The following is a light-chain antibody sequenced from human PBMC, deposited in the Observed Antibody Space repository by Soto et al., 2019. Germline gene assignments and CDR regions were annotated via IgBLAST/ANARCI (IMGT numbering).Light chain of an antibody. CDR1: QSLLYNSNNKNY. J-gene: IGKJ1*01. CDR3: QQYYETPLT. V-gene: IGKV4-1*01. CDR2: WAS. Sequence: DIVMTQSPDSLAVSLGERATINCKSSQSLLYNSNNKNYFARYQQKPGEPPKLLIYWASTRESGVPDRFSGSGSGTDFTLTISSLQAEDVALYYCQQYYETPLTFGQGTKVDIK.